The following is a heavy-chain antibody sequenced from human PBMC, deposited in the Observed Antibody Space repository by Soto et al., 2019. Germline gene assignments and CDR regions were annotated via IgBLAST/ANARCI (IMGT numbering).Heavy chain of an antibody. D-gene: IGHD3-10*01. V-gene: IGHV4-30-2*01. CDR1: GGSITSGNSYS. J-gene: IGHJ5*02. CDR2: ISHTGST. CDR3: ARAVAPYFGTWFDP. Sequence: SETLSLTCAVSGGSITSGNSYSWSWIRQPPWKGLEWIGSISHTGSTSYNPSLKSRLTMSVDKSKNQFSLRLSSVTAADMAVYYCARAVAPYFGTWFDPWGQGILVTVSS.